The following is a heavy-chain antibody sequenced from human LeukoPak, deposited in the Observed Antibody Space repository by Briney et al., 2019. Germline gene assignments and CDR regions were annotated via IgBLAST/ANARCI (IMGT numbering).Heavy chain of an antibody. CDR1: GFTFSSYS. CDR2: ISTSSSYI. J-gene: IGHJ4*02. D-gene: IGHD6-6*01. V-gene: IGHV3-21*01. Sequence: GGSLRLSCAASGFTFSSYSMNWVRQAPGKGLEWVSFISTSSSYIYYTDSVKGRFTISRDNAKNSLYLQMNSLRAEDTAVYYCTRDEDFYSSSSDYWGQGTLVTVSS. CDR3: TRDEDFYSSSSDY.